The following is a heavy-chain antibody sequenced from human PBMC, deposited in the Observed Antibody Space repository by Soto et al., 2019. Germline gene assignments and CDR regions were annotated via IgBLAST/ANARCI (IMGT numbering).Heavy chain of an antibody. CDR3: ARDLVLIEAAGYYYYYGMDV. J-gene: IGHJ6*02. V-gene: IGHV4-4*02. D-gene: IGHD6-13*01. CDR1: GGSISSSNW. CDR2: IYHSGST. Sequence: SETLSLTCAVSGGSISSSNWWSWVRQPPGKGLEWIGEIYHSGSTNYNPSLKSRVTISVDKSKNQFSLKLSSVTAADTAVYYCARDLVLIEAAGYYYYYGMDVWGQGTTVTVSS.